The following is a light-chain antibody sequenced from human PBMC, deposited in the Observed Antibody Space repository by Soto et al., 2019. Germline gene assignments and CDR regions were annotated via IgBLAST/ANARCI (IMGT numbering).Light chain of an antibody. J-gene: IGKJ4*01. CDR1: PTVRNNY. CDR3: QQFSSYPLT. V-gene: IGKV3-20*01. CDR2: DAS. Sequence: EFVLTQSPGTLSLSPGERATLSXRASPTVRNNYLAWYQQQPGQAPRLLIYDASSRATGIPDRFSGGGSGTDFTLTTSRLEPEDFAVYYCQQFSSYPLTFGGGTKVDIK.